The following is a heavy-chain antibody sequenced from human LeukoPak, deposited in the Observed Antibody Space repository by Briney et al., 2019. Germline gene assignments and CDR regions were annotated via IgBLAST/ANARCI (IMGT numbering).Heavy chain of an antibody. CDR1: GDXITSYS. Sequence: SETLSLTCTVSGDXITSYSCNWIRQPPGKGLEWIGYFSYSGSTHYNPSLKSRVTISVDTSNNKFSLKLTSVTAADTAVYFCARRFDSWGQGILVTVSS. V-gene: IGHV4-59*08. CDR3: ARRFDS. CDR2: FSYSGST. J-gene: IGHJ4*02.